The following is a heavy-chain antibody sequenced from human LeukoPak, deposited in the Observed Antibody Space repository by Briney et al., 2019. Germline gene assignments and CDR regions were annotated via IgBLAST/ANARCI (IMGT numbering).Heavy chain of an antibody. Sequence: AGGSLRLSCAASGFTFSNYAMCWVRQTPGKGLEWVSAISGSGNSAYYADSVKGRFTISRDTSKNTLFLQIDSLRAEDTAVYYCAKASGSTGYYYFDSWGQGTLVTVSS. CDR3: AKASGSTGYYYFDS. CDR1: GFTFSNYA. CDR2: ISGSGNSA. D-gene: IGHD3-22*01. J-gene: IGHJ4*02. V-gene: IGHV3-23*01.